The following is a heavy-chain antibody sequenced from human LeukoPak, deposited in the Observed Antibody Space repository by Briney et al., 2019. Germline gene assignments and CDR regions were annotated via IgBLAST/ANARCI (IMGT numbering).Heavy chain of an antibody. V-gene: IGHV3-23*01. J-gene: IGHJ3*02. CDR3: AKSLLTTAAGTGRAFDI. CDR2: ISGSGGST. Sequence: GGSLRLSCAASGFTFSSYAMSWVRQAPGKGLEWVSAISGSGGSTYYADPVKGRFTISRDNSKNTLFLQMNNLRAEDTAKYYCAKSLLTTAAGTGRAFDIWGQGTMVTVSS. D-gene: IGHD2/OR15-2a*01. CDR1: GFTFSSYA.